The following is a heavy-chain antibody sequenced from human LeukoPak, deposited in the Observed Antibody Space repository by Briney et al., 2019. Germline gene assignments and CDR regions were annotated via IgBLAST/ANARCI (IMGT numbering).Heavy chain of an antibody. J-gene: IGHJ5*02. V-gene: IGHV3-7*01. D-gene: IGHD2-2*01. Sequence: GGSLRLSCAASGFTFSSYGMSWVRQAPGKGLEWVSNIKQGGGVIYYVDSVKGRFTISRDNAKNTLYLQMNSLRAEDTAVYYCAKYDCSSISCYQNCFDPWGQGTLVPLSP. CDR1: GFTFSSYG. CDR2: IKQGGGVI. CDR3: AKYDCSSISCYQNCFDP.